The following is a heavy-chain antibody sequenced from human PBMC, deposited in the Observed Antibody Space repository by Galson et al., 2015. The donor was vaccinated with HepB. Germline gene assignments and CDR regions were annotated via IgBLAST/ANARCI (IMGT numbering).Heavy chain of an antibody. CDR2: ISYDGSNK. CDR3: AKDPYLYSALAGTMAGFDY. V-gene: IGHV3-30*18. CDR1: GFTFSNYG. D-gene: IGHD6-19*01. Sequence: SLRLSCAASGFTFSNYGMHGVRQAPGKGLEWVAVISYDGSNKYYADSVKGRFTISRDNSKNTLYLQMNSLRAEDTDLYYCAKDPYLYSALAGTMAGFDYWGQGTLVTVSS. J-gene: IGHJ4*02.